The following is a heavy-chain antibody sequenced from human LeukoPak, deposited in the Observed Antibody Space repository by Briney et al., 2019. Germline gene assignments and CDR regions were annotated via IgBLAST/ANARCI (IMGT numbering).Heavy chain of an antibody. Sequence: ASVKVSCTASGYTLTAYYIHWVRQAAGHGLEWMGWMNPHNGGTNYAQNFRARVSMTTDTSINTAYLELTGLTSDDTALYYCARAQRTVSGLDVWGQGTTVTASS. CDR3: ARAQRTVSGLDV. CDR1: GYTLTAYY. V-gene: IGHV1-2*02. D-gene: IGHD2-2*01. CDR2: MNPHNGGT. J-gene: IGHJ6*02.